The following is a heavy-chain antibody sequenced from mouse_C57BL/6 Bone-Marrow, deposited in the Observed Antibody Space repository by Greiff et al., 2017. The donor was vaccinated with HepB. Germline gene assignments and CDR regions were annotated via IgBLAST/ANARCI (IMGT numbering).Heavy chain of an antibody. V-gene: IGHV2-2*01. CDR2: IWSGGST. D-gene: IGHD1-1*01. CDR1: GFSLTSYG. Sequence: VQLQESGPGLVQPSQSLSITCTVSGFSLTSYGVHWVRQSPGKGLEWLGVIWSGGSTDYNAAFISRLSISKDNSKSQVFFKMNSLQADDTAIYYCASYYGSPYWYFDVWGTGTTVTVSS. J-gene: IGHJ1*03. CDR3: ASYYGSPYWYFDV.